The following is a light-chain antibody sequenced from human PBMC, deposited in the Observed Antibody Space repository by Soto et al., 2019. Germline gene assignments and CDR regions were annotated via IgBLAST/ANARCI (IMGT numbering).Light chain of an antibody. V-gene: IGKV3-15*01. CDR3: QQYNNWPPKT. CDR1: QSVSSN. Sequence: MVLTHSPATVSLSPGERDTLSCRATQSVSSNLACYQQKPGQAPMLLXYGASTRATGIPARFSGSGSGTEFTLTISSLQSEDFAVYYCQQYNNWPPKTFGQGTKVDI. CDR2: GAS. J-gene: IGKJ1*01.